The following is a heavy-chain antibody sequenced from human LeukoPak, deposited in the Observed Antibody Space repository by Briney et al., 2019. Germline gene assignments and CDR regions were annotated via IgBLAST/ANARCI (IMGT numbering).Heavy chain of an antibody. CDR3: ARGGGGFNY. CDR2: IYYSGST. V-gene: IGHV4-39*01. CDR1: GGSISSSSYY. Sequence: PSETLSLTCTVSGGSISSSSYYWGWIRQPPGKGLEWIGSIYYSGSTYYKPSLKSRVAISVDTSKNQFSLKLSSVTAADTAVYYCARGGGGFNYWGQGTLVTVSS. D-gene: IGHD6-19*01. J-gene: IGHJ4*02.